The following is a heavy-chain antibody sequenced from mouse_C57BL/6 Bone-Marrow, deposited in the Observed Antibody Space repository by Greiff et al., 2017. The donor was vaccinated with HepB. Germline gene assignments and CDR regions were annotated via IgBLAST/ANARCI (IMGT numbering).Heavy chain of an antibody. CDR2: IGPGSGST. J-gene: IGHJ2*01. CDR1: GYTFTDYY. V-gene: IGHV1-77*01. CDR3: AGGAYYDSEDDYFDY. D-gene: IGHD2-4*01. Sequence: VQLQQSGAELVKPGASVKISCKASGYTFTDYYINWVKQRPGQGLEWIGKIGPGSGSTYYNEKFKGKATLTADKTSSTAYMQLSSLTSENSAVYYGAGGAYYDSEDDYFDYWGQGTTLTVSS.